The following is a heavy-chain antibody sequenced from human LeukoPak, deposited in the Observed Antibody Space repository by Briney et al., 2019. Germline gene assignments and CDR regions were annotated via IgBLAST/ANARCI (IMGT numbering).Heavy chain of an antibody. V-gene: IGHV3-20*04. Sequence: GGSLRLSCAASGFTFSTYEMNWVRQAPGKGLEWVSGINWNGGSTGYADSVKGRFTISRDNAKNSLYLQMNSLRAEDTAVYYCARAGRGSSWPFDYWGQGTLVTVSS. D-gene: IGHD6-13*01. CDR3: ARAGRGSSWPFDY. CDR1: GFTFSTYE. J-gene: IGHJ4*02. CDR2: INWNGGST.